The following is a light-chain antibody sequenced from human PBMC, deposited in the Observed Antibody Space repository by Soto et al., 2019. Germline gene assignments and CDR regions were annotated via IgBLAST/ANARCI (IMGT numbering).Light chain of an antibody. J-gene: IGKJ1*01. CDR1: QSVSSGF. V-gene: IGKV3-20*01. Sequence: EIVLTQSPGTLPLSPGERATLSCRASQSVSSGFLAWYQQRRGQTPRLLIYGASSRATGIPDRFSGSGSGTDFTLTISRLEPEDFAVYYCQQYGNSPQTFGQGTKVDIK. CDR3: QQYGNSPQT. CDR2: GAS.